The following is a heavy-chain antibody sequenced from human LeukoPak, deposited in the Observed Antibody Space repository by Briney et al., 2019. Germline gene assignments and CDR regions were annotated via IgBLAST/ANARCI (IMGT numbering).Heavy chain of an antibody. V-gene: IGHV4-59*11. CDR1: GDSISSHP. J-gene: IGHJ4*02. CDR2: IDYNGNT. CDR3: ARLAKCDGNCYSFDL. D-gene: IGHD2-21*02. Sequence: PSETLSLTCDVSGDSISSHPWSWMRQPPGKGLDYIGFIDYNGNTNYNPSLKSRVTISLDIFKNQFSLNLNSVSAADAAVYYCARLAKCDGNCYSFDLWGQGMLVTVSS.